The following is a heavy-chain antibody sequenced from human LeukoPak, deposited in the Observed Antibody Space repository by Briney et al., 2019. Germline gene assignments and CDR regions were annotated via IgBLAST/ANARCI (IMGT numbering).Heavy chain of an antibody. J-gene: IGHJ4*02. CDR3: ARYSYGYSYFDY. CDR2: INHSGST. CDR1: GGSFSGYY. V-gene: IGHV4-34*01. D-gene: IGHD5-18*01. Sequence: PSETLSLTCAVYGGSFSGYYWSWIRQPPGKGLECIGEINHSGSTNYNPSLKSRVTISVDTSKNQFSLKLSSVTAADTAVYYCARYSYGYSYFDYWGQGTLVPVSS.